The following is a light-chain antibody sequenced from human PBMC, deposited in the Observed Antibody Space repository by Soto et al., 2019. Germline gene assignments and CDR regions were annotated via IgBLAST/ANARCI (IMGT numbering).Light chain of an antibody. J-gene: IGKJ2*01. CDR2: DVS. CDR1: QSLTGR. V-gene: IGKV1-5*01. Sequence: DMQMTQSPSTLSASIGDRVTLTCRASQSLTGRLAWYQQKPGRPPKLRIYDVSNLERGVPSRFSGSESGTNFTLTISRLRPDDFATFYCQQDKVYPYTFGQGNRLDI. CDR3: QQDKVYPYT.